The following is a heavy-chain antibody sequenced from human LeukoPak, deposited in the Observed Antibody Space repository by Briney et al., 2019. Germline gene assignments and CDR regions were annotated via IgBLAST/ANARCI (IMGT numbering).Heavy chain of an antibody. CDR3: ARETTVAGPGYFDY. J-gene: IGHJ4*02. CDR2: ISYDGSNK. Sequence: GGSLRLSCAASGLTFSSYAMHWVRQAPGKGLEWVAVISYDGSNKYYADSVKGRFTISRDNSKNTLYLQMNSLRAEDTAAYYCARETTVAGPGYFDYWGQGTLVTVPS. D-gene: IGHD6-19*01. CDR1: GLTFSSYA. V-gene: IGHV3-30-3*01.